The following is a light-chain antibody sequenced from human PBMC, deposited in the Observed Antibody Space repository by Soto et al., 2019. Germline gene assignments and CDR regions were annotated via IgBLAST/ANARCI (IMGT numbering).Light chain of an antibody. J-gene: IGKJ3*01. Sequence: EIVLTQSPGTLSLSPGERATLSCRASQSVSSSYLAWYQQKPGQAPRLLIYGASSRATGIPDRFSGSGSGTEFTLTISRLEPEDFAVYYCQQSFTFGPGTKVDI. CDR2: GAS. V-gene: IGKV3-20*01. CDR3: QQSFT. CDR1: QSVSSSY.